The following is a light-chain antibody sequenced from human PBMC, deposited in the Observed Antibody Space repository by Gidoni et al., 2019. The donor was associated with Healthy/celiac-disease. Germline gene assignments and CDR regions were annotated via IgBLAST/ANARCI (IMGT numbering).Light chain of an antibody. V-gene: IGKV1-33*01. Sequence: DIQMTQSPSSLSASVGDRVTITCQASQDISNYLNWYQQKPGKAPKLLIYDASHLETGVPSRFSGSGSGTDFTFTISSLQPEDIATYYCQQGFXQXTRLEIK. CDR1: QDISNY. CDR3: QQG. J-gene: IGKJ5*01. CDR2: DAS.